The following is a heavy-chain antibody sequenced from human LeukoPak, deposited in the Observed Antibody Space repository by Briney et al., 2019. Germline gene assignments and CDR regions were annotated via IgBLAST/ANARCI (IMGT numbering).Heavy chain of an antibody. D-gene: IGHD3-10*02. CDR2: IYTSGST. V-gene: IGHV4-61*02. CDR1: GGSISSGSYY. Sequence: SLTLSLTCTVSGGSISSGSYYWSWIRQPAGKGLEWIGRIYTSGSTNYNPSLKSRVTISVDTSKNQFSLKLSSVTAAGTAVYYCARDPFVRGVWLELPNWGQGTLVTVSS. CDR3: ARDPFVRGVWLELPN. J-gene: IGHJ4*02.